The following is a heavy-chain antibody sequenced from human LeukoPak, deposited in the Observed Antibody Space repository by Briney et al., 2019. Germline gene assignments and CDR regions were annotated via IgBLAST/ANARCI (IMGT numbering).Heavy chain of an antibody. J-gene: IGHJ4*02. Sequence: PGGSLRLSCAVSGFTVSSIYMSWVRQAPGKGLEWVSSIYSDGNTYYADSVKGRFTISRDNAKNSLYLQMNSLRAEDTAVYYCARDSVVRYCSSTSCPSDYWGQGTLVTVSS. CDR3: ARDSVVRYCSSTSCPSDY. CDR2: IYSDGNT. CDR1: GFTVSSIY. D-gene: IGHD2-2*01. V-gene: IGHV3-53*01.